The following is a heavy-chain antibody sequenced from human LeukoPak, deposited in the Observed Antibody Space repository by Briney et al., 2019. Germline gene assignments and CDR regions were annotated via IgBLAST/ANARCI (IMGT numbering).Heavy chain of an antibody. Sequence: ASVKVSCKASGGTFSSYAISWVRQAPGQGLEWMGGIIPIFGTANYAQKFQGRVTITADESTSTAYMELSSLRSEDTAVYYCARAPTAAGPPHDYWGQGTLVTVSS. V-gene: IGHV1-69*13. J-gene: IGHJ4*02. D-gene: IGHD6-13*01. CDR1: GGTFSSYA. CDR2: IIPIFGTA. CDR3: ARAPTAAGPPHDY.